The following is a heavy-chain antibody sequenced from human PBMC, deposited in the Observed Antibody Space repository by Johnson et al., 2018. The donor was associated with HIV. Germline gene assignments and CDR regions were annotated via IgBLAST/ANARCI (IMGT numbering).Heavy chain of an antibody. V-gene: IGHV3-30-3*01. CDR2: ISYDGSNK. CDR3: ARDGLEVDAFDI. CDR1: GFTFSSYP. Sequence: PLVESGGGVVQPGRSLRLSCEASGFTFSSYPMHWVRQAPGKGLEWVAVISYDGSNKYYADSVKGRFTISRDNSKNTLYLHMNSLRAEDTAVYYCARDGLEVDAFDIWGQGTMVTVSS. D-gene: IGHD3-3*01. J-gene: IGHJ3*02.